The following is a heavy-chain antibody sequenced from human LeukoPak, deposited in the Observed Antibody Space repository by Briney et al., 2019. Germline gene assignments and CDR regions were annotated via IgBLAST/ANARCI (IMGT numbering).Heavy chain of an antibody. V-gene: IGHV4-39*01. J-gene: IGHJ4*02. CDR3: TRHRRSENYPRYPDY. D-gene: IGHD2-2*02. CDR1: GGSISSSSYY. Sequence: PSETLSLTCAVSGGSISSSSYYWGWIRQPPGKGLEWIGSIFYSGTTYYNPSLKSRVTISVDTSKDHFSLRLNSVTAADTAVYYCTRHRRSENYPRYPDYWGQGTLVTVSS. CDR2: IFYSGTT.